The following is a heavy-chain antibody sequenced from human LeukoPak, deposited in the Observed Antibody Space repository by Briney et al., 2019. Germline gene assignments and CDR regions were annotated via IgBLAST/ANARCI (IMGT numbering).Heavy chain of an antibody. CDR1: GGTFSSYA. CDR2: IIPIFGTA. J-gene: IGHJ5*02. Sequence: GASVTVSCKASGGTFSSYAISWVRQAPRQGLEWMGGIIPIFGTANYAQKFQGRVTITADKSTSTAYMELSSLRSEDTAVYYCARGLRMGSGWYRGWFDPWGQGTLVTVSS. V-gene: IGHV1-69*06. CDR3: ARGLRMGSGWYRGWFDP. D-gene: IGHD6-19*01.